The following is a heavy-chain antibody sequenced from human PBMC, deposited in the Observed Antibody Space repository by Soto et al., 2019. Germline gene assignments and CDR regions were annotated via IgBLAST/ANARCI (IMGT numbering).Heavy chain of an antibody. D-gene: IGHD6-13*01. CDR2: VNPSGGIT. J-gene: IGHJ6*02. Sequence: GSVKVSFKTSGYPFTSYYIHWVRRAPGQGLEWTGTVNPSGGITSNAHKFQVRVTMTRDTSTGTFYLDLNSLRSEETAVYYCASSPAYSSSWYGIPPDVSHGMDVWGQGTTVTVSS. V-gene: IGHV1-46*01. CDR3: ASSPAYSSSWYGIPPDVSHGMDV. CDR1: GYPFTSYY.